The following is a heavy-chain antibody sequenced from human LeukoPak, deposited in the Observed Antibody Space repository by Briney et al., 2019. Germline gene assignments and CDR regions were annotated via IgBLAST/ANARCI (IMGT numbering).Heavy chain of an antibody. Sequence: PGGSLRLSCAASGFTFSSYWMSWVRQAPGRGLEWVANIKQDGSEKYYVDSVKGRFTISRDNAKNSLHLQMNSLRAEDTAVYYCARTRIAAAGSYSYRRYMDVWGKGTTVTVSS. J-gene: IGHJ6*03. CDR2: IKQDGSEK. D-gene: IGHD6-13*01. V-gene: IGHV3-7*01. CDR3: ARTRIAAAGSYSYRRYMDV. CDR1: GFTFSSYW.